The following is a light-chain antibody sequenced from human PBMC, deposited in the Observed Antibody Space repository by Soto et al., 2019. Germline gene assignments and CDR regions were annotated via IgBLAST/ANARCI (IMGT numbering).Light chain of an antibody. CDR2: DAS. J-gene: IGKJ2*01. CDR3: QQRSNGPPYT. CDR1: QSVSRY. V-gene: IGKV3-11*01. Sequence: EIVWTQSPATLSLSPGERATLSCIASQSVSRYFAWYQQKPCQAPMLLIYDASSRATGIPARFSGSGSGTDCTLTISSLEPEDFAVYYCQQRSNGPPYTFGQGTKLEIK.